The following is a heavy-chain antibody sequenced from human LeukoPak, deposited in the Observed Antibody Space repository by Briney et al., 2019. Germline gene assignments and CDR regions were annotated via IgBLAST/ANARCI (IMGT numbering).Heavy chain of an antibody. D-gene: IGHD3-22*01. CDR1: GGSISSYY. CDR2: IYYSGST. Sequence: SETLSLTCTVSGGSISSYYWSWIRQPPGKGLEWIGYIYYSGSTNYNPSLKSRVTISVDTSKNQFSLKLSSVTAADTAVYYCARGDSSGYYNWFDLWGQGTLVTVSS. V-gene: IGHV4-59*01. J-gene: IGHJ5*02. CDR3: ARGDSSGYYNWFDL.